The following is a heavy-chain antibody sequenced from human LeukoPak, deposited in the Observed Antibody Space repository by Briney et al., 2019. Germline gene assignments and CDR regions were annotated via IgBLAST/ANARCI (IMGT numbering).Heavy chain of an antibody. D-gene: IGHD3-3*01. CDR1: GFTFSSYA. V-gene: IGHV3-30*04. J-gene: IGHJ4*02. CDR2: ISYDGSNK. Sequence: GGSLRLSCAASGFTFSSYAMHWVRQAPGKGLEWVAVISYDGSNKYYAGSVKGRFTISRDNSKNTLYLQMNSLRAEDTAVYYCARGYYDFWSGTYFDYWGQGTLVTVSS. CDR3: ARGYYDFWSGTYFDY.